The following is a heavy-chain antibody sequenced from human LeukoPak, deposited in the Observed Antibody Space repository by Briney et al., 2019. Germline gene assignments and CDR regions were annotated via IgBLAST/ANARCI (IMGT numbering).Heavy chain of an antibody. CDR1: GYTFTSYY. V-gene: IGHV1-46*01. D-gene: IGHD4-17*01. Sequence: ASVKVSCKASGYTFTSYYMHWVRQAPGQGLEWTGIINPSGGSTSYAQKFQGRVTMTRDMSTSTVYMELSSLRSEDTAVYYCARVDDYGDYGVEPSGYWGQGTLVTVSS. CDR3: ARVDDYGDYGVEPSGY. CDR2: INPSGGST. J-gene: IGHJ4*02.